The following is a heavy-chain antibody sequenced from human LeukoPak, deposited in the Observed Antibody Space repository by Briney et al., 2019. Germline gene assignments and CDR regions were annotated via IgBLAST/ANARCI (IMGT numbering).Heavy chain of an antibody. Sequence: SETLSLTCSVSGDSISNYYRSWIRQPPGKGLEWIGNIYYSGTTDYNPSLKSRITISVDTSKNQFSLKLSSVTAADTAVYYCARQQWLRYDAFDIWGQGTMVIVSS. CDR2: IYYSGTT. CDR3: ARQQWLRYDAFDI. J-gene: IGHJ3*02. V-gene: IGHV4-59*01. CDR1: GDSISNYY. D-gene: IGHD6-19*01.